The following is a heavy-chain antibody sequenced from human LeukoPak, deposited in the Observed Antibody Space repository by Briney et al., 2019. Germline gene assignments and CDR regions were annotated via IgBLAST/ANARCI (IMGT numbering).Heavy chain of an antibody. CDR2: ISAYNGNT. V-gene: IGHV1-18*01. J-gene: IGHJ4*02. D-gene: IGHD6-19*01. Sequence: VASVKVSCKASNYTFTSNGISWVRQAPGQGLEWMGWISAYNGNTNYAQKLQGRVTMTTDTSTSTAYMELRSLRSDDTAVYYCARDLKRGYSSGRYSWGTGSSNDYWGQGTLVTVSS. CDR1: NYTFTSNG. CDR3: ARDLKRGYSSGRYSWGTGSSNDY.